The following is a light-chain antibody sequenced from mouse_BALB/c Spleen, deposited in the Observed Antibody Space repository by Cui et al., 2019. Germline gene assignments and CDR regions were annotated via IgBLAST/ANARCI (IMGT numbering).Light chain of an antibody. Sequence: DSQMTQTTSSLSASLGDKVTISSRAGKDISNYLHWYQQKPGRTVKLLIYSTSRLHSGVPSRFSGSGSGTDYSLTISNLEQEDVANYFCQQGNTLPRTFGAGTKLELK. J-gene: IGKJ5*01. V-gene: IGKV10-96*01. CDR3: QQGNTLPRT. CDR2: STS. CDR1: KDISNY.